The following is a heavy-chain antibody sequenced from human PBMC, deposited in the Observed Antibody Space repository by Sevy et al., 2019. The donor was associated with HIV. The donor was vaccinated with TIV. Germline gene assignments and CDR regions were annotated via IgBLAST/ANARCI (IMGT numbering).Heavy chain of an antibody. D-gene: IGHD3-16*02. Sequence: ASVKVSCKVSGYTLTELSMHWVRQAPGKGLEWMEGFDPEDGETIYAQKFQGRVTMTEDTSTDTAYMELSSLRSEDTAVYYCTTGFMITFGRVIATYSYGMDVWGQGTTVTVSS. CDR1: GYTLTELS. CDR3: TTGFMITFGRVIATYSYGMDV. V-gene: IGHV1-24*01. CDR2: FDPEDGET. J-gene: IGHJ6*02.